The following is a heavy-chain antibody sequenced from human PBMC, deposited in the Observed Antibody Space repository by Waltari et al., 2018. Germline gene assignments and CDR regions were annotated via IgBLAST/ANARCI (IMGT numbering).Heavy chain of an antibody. J-gene: IGHJ6*02. CDR2: ISDSGGCT. CDR1: GFPFNNYA. Sequence: EVQLLESGGGLVQPGGSLRLSCAASGFPFNNYAMSWVRQAPGKGLGWVSAISDSGGCTYYADSVKGRFTISRDNSKNTLYMQMNSLRSEDTAVYYCAKCAYSTSCFLSGMDVWGQVTTVTVSS. D-gene: IGHD2-2*01. V-gene: IGHV3-23*01. CDR3: AKCAYSTSCFLSGMDV.